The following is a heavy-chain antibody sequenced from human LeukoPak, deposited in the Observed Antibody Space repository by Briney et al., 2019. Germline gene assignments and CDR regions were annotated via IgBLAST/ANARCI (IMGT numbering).Heavy chain of an antibody. D-gene: IGHD1-7*01. CDR1: GFTFSSYA. Sequence: PGGSLRLSCAASGFTFSSYAMSWVRQAPGKGLEWVSGINWNGGSTGYADSVKGRFTISRDNAKNSLYLQMNSLRAEDTALYYCARDRTTGNWFDPWGQGTLVTVSS. CDR2: INWNGGST. J-gene: IGHJ5*02. V-gene: IGHV3-20*04. CDR3: ARDRTTGNWFDP.